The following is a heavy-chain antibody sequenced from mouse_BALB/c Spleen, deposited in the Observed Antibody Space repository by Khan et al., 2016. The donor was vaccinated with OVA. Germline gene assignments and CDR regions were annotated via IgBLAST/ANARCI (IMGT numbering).Heavy chain of an antibody. Sequence: EVQLQESGPGLVKPSQSLSLTCTVTGYSITSDYAWNWIRQFPGNKLEWMCYISYSGSTSYTPSLTSRISITRDTSKNPFFLQLNSVTTEDTATYCCARGRAYWGQGTLVTVSA. CDR3: ARGRAY. V-gene: IGHV3-2*02. CDR1: GYSITSDYA. D-gene: IGHD3-3*01. J-gene: IGHJ3*01. CDR2: ISYSGST.